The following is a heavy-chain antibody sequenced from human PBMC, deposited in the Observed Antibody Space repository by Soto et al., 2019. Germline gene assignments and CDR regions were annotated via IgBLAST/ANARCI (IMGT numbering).Heavy chain of an antibody. CDR3: ARSPNYYYYGFDV. CDR2: IYYSRST. J-gene: IGHJ6*02. CDR1: GGSVSSGTYF. V-gene: IGHV4-61*01. Sequence: ETLSLTCTVSGGSVSSGTYFWSWILQSPGKGLEWIAYIYYSRSTNYNPSLQSRSTISVDTSKSQVSLTLTYVTAADAAVYYCARSPNYYYYGFDVWGQGTTVT.